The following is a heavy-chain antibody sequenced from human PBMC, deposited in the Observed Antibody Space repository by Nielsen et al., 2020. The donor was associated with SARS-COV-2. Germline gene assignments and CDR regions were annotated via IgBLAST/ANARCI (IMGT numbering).Heavy chain of an antibody. D-gene: IGHD6-19*01. J-gene: IGHJ4*02. CDR3: ARGAVSGSFDH. CDR2: ISWDSVNL. CDR1: GFTFDDYS. Sequence: SLKISCAASGFTFDDYSMHWVRQAPGKGLEWVSSISWDSVNLNYVDSVKGRFTISRDNAKSSLYLQMNSLRVEDTAVYYCARGAVSGSFDHWGQGILVTVSS. V-gene: IGHV3-9*01.